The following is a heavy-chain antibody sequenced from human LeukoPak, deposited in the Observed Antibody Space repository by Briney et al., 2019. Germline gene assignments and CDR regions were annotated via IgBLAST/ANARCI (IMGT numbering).Heavy chain of an antibody. J-gene: IGHJ3*02. CDR2: ISSSSSTI. Sequence: PGGSLRLSCAASGFTFSSYSMNWVRQAPGKGLEWVSYISSSSSTIYYAGSVKGRFTISRDNTKNSLYLQMNSLRAEDTAVYYCAREYYYDSSGYSLDAFDIWGQGTMVTVSS. D-gene: IGHD3-22*01. CDR3: AREYYYDSSGYSLDAFDI. V-gene: IGHV3-48*04. CDR1: GFTFSSYS.